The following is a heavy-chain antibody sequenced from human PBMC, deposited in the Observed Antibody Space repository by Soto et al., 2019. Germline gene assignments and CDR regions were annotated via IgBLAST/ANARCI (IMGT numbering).Heavy chain of an antibody. CDR3: ARTVHDYGDYVFDY. CDR1: GGSISSGDYY. D-gene: IGHD4-17*01. CDR2: IYYSGST. Sequence: PSETLSLTCTVSGGSISSGDYYWSWIRQPPGKGLEWIGYIYYSGSTYYNPSLKSRVTISVDTSKNQFSLKLSSVTAADTAVYYCARTVHDYGDYVFDYWGQGTLVTAPQ. V-gene: IGHV4-30-4*01. J-gene: IGHJ4*02.